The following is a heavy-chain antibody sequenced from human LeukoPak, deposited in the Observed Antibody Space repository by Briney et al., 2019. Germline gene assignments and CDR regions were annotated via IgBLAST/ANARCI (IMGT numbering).Heavy chain of an antibody. CDR3: ARDLLGYQLPNYYGSGSFDY. D-gene: IGHD3-10*01. V-gene: IGHV3-48*03. CDR1: GFTFSSYE. J-gene: IGHJ4*02. CDR2: ISSSGSTI. Sequence: GVSLRLSCAASGFTFSSYEMNWVRQTPGKGLEWVSYISSSGSTIYYADSVKGRFTISRDNAKNSLYLQMNSLRAEDTAVYYCARDLLGYQLPNYYGSGSFDYWGQGTLVTVSS.